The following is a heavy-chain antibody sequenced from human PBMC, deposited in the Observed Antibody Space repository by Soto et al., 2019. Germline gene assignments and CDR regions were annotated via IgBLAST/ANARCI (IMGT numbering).Heavy chain of an antibody. J-gene: IGHJ4*02. CDR1: GFTFSSYA. Sequence: GGSLRLSCAASGFTFSSYAMSWVRQAPGKGLEWVSAISGSGGSTYYADSVKGRFTISRDNSKNTLYLQMNSLRAEDTAVYYCAKVVITMVRGDVMDTDYWGQGTLVTVSS. CDR2: ISGSGGST. D-gene: IGHD3-10*01. CDR3: AKVVITMVRGDVMDTDY. V-gene: IGHV3-23*01.